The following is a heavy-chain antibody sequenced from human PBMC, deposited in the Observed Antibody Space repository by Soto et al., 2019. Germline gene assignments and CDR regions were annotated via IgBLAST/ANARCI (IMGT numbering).Heavy chain of an antibody. D-gene: IGHD2-21*01. CDR3: AKVIVVIAAAGDYFDH. CDR1: GFTFTNYA. J-gene: IGHJ4*02. V-gene: IGHV3-23*01. Sequence: LRLSCAASGFTFTNYAMTWVRQAPGKGLEWVSVTSGSGGSTYYADSVKGRFTISRDNSKNTLYLQMDSLRAEDTAVYYCAKVIVVIAAAGDYFDHWGQGTLVTVSS. CDR2: TSGSGGST.